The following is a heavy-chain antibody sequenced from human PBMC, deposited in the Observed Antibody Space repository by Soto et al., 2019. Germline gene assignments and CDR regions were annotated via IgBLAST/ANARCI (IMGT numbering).Heavy chain of an antibody. V-gene: IGHV3-30-3*01. D-gene: IGHD4-17*01. Sequence: VQLIQSGGGVVQPGRSLRLSCAASGFTFSDYSLHWVRQAPGKGLQWVALISYDGNKKDYADSVNGRFSVSRDNSRNKLYLQVNSPRPEDTAVYYCARDGSPYGEPDDAFDIWGQGTLVTVSS. CDR1: GFTFSDYS. CDR3: ARDGSPYGEPDDAFDI. J-gene: IGHJ3*02. CDR2: ISYDGNKK.